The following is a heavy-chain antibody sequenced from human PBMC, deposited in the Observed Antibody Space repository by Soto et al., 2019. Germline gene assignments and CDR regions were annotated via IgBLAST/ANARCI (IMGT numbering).Heavy chain of an antibody. CDR2: IYSGGST. Sequence: GGSLRLSCAASGFTVNNNYMGWVRQAPGKGLEWVSVIYSGGSTYYADSVRGRFTISRDNSKNTVYLQMNSLRAEDTAVFYCARAPSGNYYFDSWGQGTLVTVSS. CDR3: ARAPSGNYYFDS. D-gene: IGHD1-26*01. CDR1: GFTVNNNY. J-gene: IGHJ4*02. V-gene: IGHV3-53*01.